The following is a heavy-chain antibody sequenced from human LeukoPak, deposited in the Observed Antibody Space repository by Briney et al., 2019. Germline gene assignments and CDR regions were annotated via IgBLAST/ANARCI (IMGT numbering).Heavy chain of an antibody. CDR1: GYTFSGYY. V-gene: IGHV1-2*02. CDR2: INPNSGGT. Sequence: ASVTVSCKASGYTFSGYYMHWVRQAPGQGLEWMGWINPNSGGTNYAQKFQGRVTMTRDTSISTAYMELSRLRSDDTAVYYCARLVEYSSSWYYYYYMDVWGKGTTVTVSS. CDR3: ARLVEYSSSWYYYYYMDV. J-gene: IGHJ6*03. D-gene: IGHD6-13*01.